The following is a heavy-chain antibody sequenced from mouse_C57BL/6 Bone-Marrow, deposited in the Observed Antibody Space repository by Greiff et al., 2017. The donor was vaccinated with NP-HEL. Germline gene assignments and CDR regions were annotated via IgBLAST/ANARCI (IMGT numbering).Heavy chain of an antibody. J-gene: IGHJ3*01. Sequence: VQLKQSGAELVRPGASVKLSCTASGFNIKDYYMHWVKQRPEQGLEWIGRIDPEDGDTEYAPKFQGKATMTADTSSNTAYLQLSSLTSEDTAVYYCTTRYYEYDGFAYWGQGTLVTVSA. V-gene: IGHV14-1*01. CDR2: IDPEDGDT. CDR1: GFNIKDYY. CDR3: TTRYYEYDGFAY. D-gene: IGHD2-4*01.